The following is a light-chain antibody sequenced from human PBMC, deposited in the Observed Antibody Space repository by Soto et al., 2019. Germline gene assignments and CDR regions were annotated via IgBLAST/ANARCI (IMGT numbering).Light chain of an antibody. Sequence: QSVLTQPPSVSGAPGQRVTISCTGSSSNIGAGYDVHWYQRLPGTAPKLLIYGNSNRPSGVPDRFSGSKSGTSASLAITGLQAEDEADYYCQSYDSSLSGYVFGTGTQVTVL. J-gene: IGLJ1*01. CDR2: GNS. V-gene: IGLV1-40*01. CDR3: QSYDSSLSGYV. CDR1: SSNIGAGYD.